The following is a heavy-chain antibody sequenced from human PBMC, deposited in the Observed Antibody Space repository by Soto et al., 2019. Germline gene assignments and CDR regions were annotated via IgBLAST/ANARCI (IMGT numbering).Heavy chain of an antibody. J-gene: IGHJ4*02. Sequence: SETLSLTCAVYGGSFSGYYWSWIRQPPGKGLEWIGEINHSGSTNYNPSLKSRVTISVDTSKNQYSLKLSSVTAADTAVYYCARGSGDFWSGYSLYFDYWGQGTLVTVSS. CDR2: INHSGST. V-gene: IGHV4-34*01. CDR3: ARGSGDFWSGYSLYFDY. D-gene: IGHD3-3*01. CDR1: GGSFSGYY.